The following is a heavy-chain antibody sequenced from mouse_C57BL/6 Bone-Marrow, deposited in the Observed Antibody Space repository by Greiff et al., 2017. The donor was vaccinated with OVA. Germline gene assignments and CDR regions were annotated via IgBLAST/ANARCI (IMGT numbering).Heavy chain of an antibody. D-gene: IGHD2-10*02. CDR1: GFTFSSYA. Sequence: DVMLVESGGGLVKPGGSLKLSCAASGFTFSSYAMSWVRQTPEKRLEWVATISDGGSYTYYPDNVKGRFTISRDNAKNNLYLQMSHLKSEDTAMYYCARYDPAWFAYWGQGTLVTVSA. V-gene: IGHV5-4*03. J-gene: IGHJ3*01. CDR3: ARYDPAWFAY. CDR2: ISDGGSYT.